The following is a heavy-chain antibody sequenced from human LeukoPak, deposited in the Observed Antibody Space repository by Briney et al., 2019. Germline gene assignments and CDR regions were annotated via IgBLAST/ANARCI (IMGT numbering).Heavy chain of an antibody. Sequence: PGRSLRLSCAASGFTFSTYWMHWVRQAPGKGLVWVSRIKSDGSTTNYADSVKGRFTISRDNAKNTLYLQMNSLRAEDTAVYYCVRDKELYVWGQGTLVTVSS. CDR2: IKSDGSTT. CDR1: GFTFSTYW. J-gene: IGHJ4*02. CDR3: VRDKELYV. D-gene: IGHD1-7*01. V-gene: IGHV3-74*01.